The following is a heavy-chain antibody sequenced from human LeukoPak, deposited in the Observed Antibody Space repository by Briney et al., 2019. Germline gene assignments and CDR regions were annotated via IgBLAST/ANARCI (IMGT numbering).Heavy chain of an antibody. V-gene: IGHV3-48*01. D-gene: IGHD3-10*01. Sequence: SGGSLRLSCAASGFSLSSYSMDWFRQTPGKGLEWISYISSSSSTVYYADSVEGRFTISRDNAKNSLYLQMNSLRAEDTALYYCAKDPYGSGSPGDYYGMDVWGQGTTVTVSS. CDR1: GFSLSSYS. CDR2: ISSSSSTV. CDR3: AKDPYGSGSPGDYYGMDV. J-gene: IGHJ6*02.